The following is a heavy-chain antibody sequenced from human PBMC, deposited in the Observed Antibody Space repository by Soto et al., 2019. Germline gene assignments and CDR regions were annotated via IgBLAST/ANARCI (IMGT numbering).Heavy chain of an antibody. J-gene: IGHJ5*02. V-gene: IGHV3-11*01. CDR1: GFTFSDYN. CDR2: ISSTGSTI. Sequence: DLVESGGGLVTPGGSLRLSCAASGFTFSDYNMNWIRQAPGKGLEWVSSISSTGSTIYYPDSLKGRFTISRDNSKNSLYLEMSSLRAEDTAVYYCAREFGDTGWFDPWGQGTLVTVSS. D-gene: IGHD2-21*01. CDR3: AREFGDTGWFDP.